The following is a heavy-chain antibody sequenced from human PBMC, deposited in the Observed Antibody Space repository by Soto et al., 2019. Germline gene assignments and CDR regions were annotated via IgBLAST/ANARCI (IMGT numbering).Heavy chain of an antibody. D-gene: IGHD4-17*01. V-gene: IGHV4-34*01. CDR3: ASLPRNYGDYVVSDY. Sequence: PSETLSLTCAVYGGSFSGYYWSWIRQPPGKGLEWIGEINHSGSTNYNPSLKSRVTISVDTSKNQFSLKLSSVTAADTAVYYCASLPRNYGDYVVSDYWGQGTLV. J-gene: IGHJ4*02. CDR1: GGSFSGYY. CDR2: INHSGST.